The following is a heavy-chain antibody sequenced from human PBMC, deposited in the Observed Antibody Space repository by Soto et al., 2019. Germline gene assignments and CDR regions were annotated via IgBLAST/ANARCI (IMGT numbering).Heavy chain of an antibody. V-gene: IGHV3-23*01. CDR1: GFTFSSYA. CDR3: AKDQAVYDFWSGYYAFDI. CDR2: ISGSGGST. J-gene: IGHJ3*02. D-gene: IGHD3-3*01. Sequence: GGSLRLSCAASGFTFSSYAMSWVRQAPGKGLEWVSAISGSGGSTYYADSVKGRFTISRDNSKNTLYLQMNSLRAEDTAVYYCAKDQAVYDFWSGYYAFDIWGQGTMVTVSS.